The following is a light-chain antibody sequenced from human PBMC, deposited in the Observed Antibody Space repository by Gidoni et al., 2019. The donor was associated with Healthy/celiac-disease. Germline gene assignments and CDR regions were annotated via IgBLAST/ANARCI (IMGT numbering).Light chain of an antibody. CDR1: QSISSY. J-gene: IGKJ1*01. V-gene: IGKV1-39*01. Sequence: DIQMTQSPSSRSASVGDRVTITCRASQSISSYLNWYQQKPGKAPKLLIYAASSLQSGVPSRFSGSGSGTDFTLTISSLQPEDFATYYCQQSYSTPPWTFXQXTKVEIK. CDR2: AAS. CDR3: QQSYSTPPWT.